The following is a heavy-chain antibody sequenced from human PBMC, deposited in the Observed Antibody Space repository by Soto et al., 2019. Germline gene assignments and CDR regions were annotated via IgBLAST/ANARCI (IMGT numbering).Heavy chain of an antibody. V-gene: IGHV1-3*01. CDR3: ARGGGWVGEASFDS. CDR2: INAGNGRE. CDR1: GYTFTSYT. D-gene: IGHD3-10*01. Sequence: QVQLEQSGAEVKKPGASVKVSCKTSGYTFTSYTLHWVRQAPGQGLEWMGWINAGNGREKYSQRFQDRVSLSTDKSPPTPYMELRSPKPKDTAVYYCARGGGWVGEASFDSWGQGTQVTVSS. J-gene: IGHJ4*02.